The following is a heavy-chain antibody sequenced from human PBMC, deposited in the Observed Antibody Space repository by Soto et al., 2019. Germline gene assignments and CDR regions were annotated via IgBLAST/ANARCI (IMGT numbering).Heavy chain of an antibody. Sequence: SETLSLTCAVSGGSISISNWCSCVRQPPGKGLEWIGEIYHSGSTNYNPSLKSRVTISVDKSKNQFSLKLSSVTAADTAAYYCARGAYYYGSGSPLYYYYGMDVWGQGTTVTVSS. J-gene: IGHJ6*02. CDR1: GGSISISNW. CDR2: IYHSGST. V-gene: IGHV4-4*02. D-gene: IGHD3-10*01. CDR3: ARGAYYYGSGSPLYYYYGMDV.